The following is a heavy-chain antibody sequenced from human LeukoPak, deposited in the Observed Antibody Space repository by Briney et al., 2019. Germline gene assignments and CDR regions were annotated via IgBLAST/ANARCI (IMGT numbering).Heavy chain of an antibody. Sequence: GEPLKISCKGSGYSFSTYWIGWVRQMPGKGLEWMGIIYPGDSDTRYSPSFQGQVTISADKSSSTAYLQWSSLKASDTAMYYCARYYAGSRTYYFDCWGQGTLVTVSS. J-gene: IGHJ4*02. V-gene: IGHV5-51*01. CDR1: GYSFSTYW. D-gene: IGHD2-2*01. CDR3: ARYYAGSRTYYFDC. CDR2: IYPGDSDT.